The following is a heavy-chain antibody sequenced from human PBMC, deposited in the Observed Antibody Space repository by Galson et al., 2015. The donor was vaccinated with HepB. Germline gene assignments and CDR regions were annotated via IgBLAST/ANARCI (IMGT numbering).Heavy chain of an antibody. Sequence: SLRLSCAASGFTFSDYAMTWVRQAPGKGLEWVSTISRSGDGTYYADSVKGRFTISRDNSKKTLSLQMSSLRAEDTAVFYCAKDLGIAARPVLDYWGQGTLVTVSS. V-gene: IGHV3-23*01. D-gene: IGHD6-6*01. CDR2: ISRSGDGT. J-gene: IGHJ4*02. CDR1: GFTFSDYA. CDR3: AKDLGIAARPVLDY.